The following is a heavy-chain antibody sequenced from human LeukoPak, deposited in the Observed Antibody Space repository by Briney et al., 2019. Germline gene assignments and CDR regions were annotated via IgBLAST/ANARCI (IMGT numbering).Heavy chain of an antibody. V-gene: IGHV4-39*01. CDR3: ARHLTYRQLPRDFDY. CDR1: GGSISSSSYY. Sequence: SETLSLTCTVSGGSISSSSYYWGWIRQPPGKGLEWIGSIYYSGSTYYNPSLKSRVTISVDTSKNQFSLKLSSVTAADTAVYYCARHLTYRQLPRDFDYWGQGTLVTVSS. D-gene: IGHD2-2*01. CDR2: IYYSGST. J-gene: IGHJ4*02.